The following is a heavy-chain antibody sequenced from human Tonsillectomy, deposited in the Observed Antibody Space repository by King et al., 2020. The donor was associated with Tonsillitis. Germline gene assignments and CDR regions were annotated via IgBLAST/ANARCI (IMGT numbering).Heavy chain of an antibody. CDR2: VNHDGTT. Sequence: VQLQQWGAGLLKPSETLSLTCPGSGGSFTTYYWSWIRQPPGKGLEWIGEVNHDGTTNFDPSLKTRVTILVDRYRQQISLKMTSVTAADTAVYYCARGDVRGDIETRSTDVWGQGTTVIVSS. CDR3: ARGDVRGDIETRSTDV. D-gene: IGHD3-10*01. CDR1: GGSFTTYY. J-gene: IGHJ6*02. V-gene: IGHV4-34*01.